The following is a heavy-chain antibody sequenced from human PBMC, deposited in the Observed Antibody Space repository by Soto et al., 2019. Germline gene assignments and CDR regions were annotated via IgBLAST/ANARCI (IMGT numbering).Heavy chain of an antibody. CDR3: AKDRCSSGCP. CDR1: GFTFSSYG. Sequence: QVQLVESGGGVVQPGRSLRLSCAASGFTFSSYGMHWVRQAPGKGLEWVAVISYDGSNKYYADSVKGRFTISRDNSENTRNLQMNSPSARTTAVYYRAKDRCSSGCPWGQGSLVTVCS. CDR2: ISYDGSNK. D-gene: IGHD6-19*01. J-gene: IGHJ1*01. V-gene: IGHV3-30*18.